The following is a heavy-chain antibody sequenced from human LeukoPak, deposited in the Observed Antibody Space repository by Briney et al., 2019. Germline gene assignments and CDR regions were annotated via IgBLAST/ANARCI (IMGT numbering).Heavy chain of an antibody. CDR2: ISSNGDNT. CDR1: GFSFSTYA. CDR3: TRDSALLGVAFDL. Sequence: GGSLRLSCVASGFSFSTYAMNWVRQAPGKGLEYVAGISSNGDNTDFADSAKGRFTISRDNSKSTLFLQMNSLRAEDTAVYFCTRDSALLGVAFDLWGQGTVVTVSS. J-gene: IGHJ3*01. D-gene: IGHD2-15*01. V-gene: IGHV3-64D*06.